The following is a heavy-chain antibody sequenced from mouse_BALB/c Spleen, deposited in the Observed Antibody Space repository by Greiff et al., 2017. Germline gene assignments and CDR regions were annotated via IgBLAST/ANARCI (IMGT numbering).Heavy chain of an antibody. CDR3: ARGVLQYSDMDY. V-gene: IGHV1-77*01. CDR1: GYTFTDYV. D-gene: IGHD1-1*01. Sequence: QVQLQQSGPELVKPGASVKMSCKASGYTFTDYVISWVNQRPGQGLEWIGEIYPGSGSTYYNEKFKGKATLSADKSSNTAYMQLSRLTSEDSAVYFCARGVLQYSDMDYWGQGTLVTVSA. CDR2: IYPGSGST. J-gene: IGHJ3*01.